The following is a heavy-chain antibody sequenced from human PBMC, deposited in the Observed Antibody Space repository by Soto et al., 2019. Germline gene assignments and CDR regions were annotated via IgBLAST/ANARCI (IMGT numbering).Heavy chain of an antibody. CDR3: AKERAARGIDY. CDR2: IYSGNNT. CDR1: GFTVSSSY. V-gene: IGHV3-53*01. J-gene: IGHJ4*02. D-gene: IGHD6-6*01. Sequence: GGSLRLSCAASGFTVSSSYMTWVRQVPGKELDWVAVIYSGNNTHYTDSVKGRFTVSRDNSKNTLFLQMNSLRVDDTALYYCAKERAARGIDYWGPGTLVTVSS.